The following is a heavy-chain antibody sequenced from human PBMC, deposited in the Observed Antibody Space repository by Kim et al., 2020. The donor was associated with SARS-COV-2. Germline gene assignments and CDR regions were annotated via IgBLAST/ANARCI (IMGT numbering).Heavy chain of an antibody. J-gene: IGHJ6*02. CDR3: ARSIAARRRSYYYGMDV. D-gene: IGHD6-6*01. V-gene: IGHV5-51*01. Sequence: GESLKISCKGSGYSFTSYWIGWVRQMPGKGLEWMGIIYPGDSDTRYSPSFQGQVTISADKSISTAYLQWSSLKASDTAMYYCARSIAARRRSYYYGMDVWGQGTTVTVSS. CDR1: GYSFTSYW. CDR2: IYPGDSDT.